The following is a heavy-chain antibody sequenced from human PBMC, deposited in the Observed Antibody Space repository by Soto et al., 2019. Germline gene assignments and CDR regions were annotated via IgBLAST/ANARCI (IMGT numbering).Heavy chain of an antibody. CDR1: GGSISSYY. CDR3: ARSYSSGWSN. D-gene: IGHD6-19*01. CDR2: IYYSGST. J-gene: IGHJ4*02. V-gene: IGHV4-59*01. Sequence: SETLSLTCTVSGGSISSYYWSWIRQPPGKGLEWIGYIYYSGSTNYNPSLKSRVTISVDTSKNQFSLKLSSVTAADTAVYYCARSYSSGWSNWGQGTLVTVSS.